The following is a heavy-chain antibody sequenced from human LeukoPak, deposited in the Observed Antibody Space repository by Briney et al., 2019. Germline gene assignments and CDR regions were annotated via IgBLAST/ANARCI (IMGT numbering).Heavy chain of an antibody. J-gene: IGHJ4*02. CDR2: INPNSGGT. CDR3: ARSWRFCSGDSCYPIDY. CDR1: GYTFTGYY. D-gene: IGHD2-15*01. Sequence: ASVKVSCKASGYTFTGYYMHWVRQAPGQGLEWMGWINPNSGGTNYAQKFRGRVTMTRDTSISTAYMELSRLRSGDTAVYYCARSWRFCSGDSCYPIDYWGQGTLVTVSS. V-gene: IGHV1-2*02.